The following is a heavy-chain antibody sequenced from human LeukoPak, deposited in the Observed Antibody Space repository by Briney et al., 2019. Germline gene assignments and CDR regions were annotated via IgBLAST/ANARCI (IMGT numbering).Heavy chain of an antibody. V-gene: IGHV5-51*01. CDR3: ARRIAGSGVDY. J-gene: IGHJ4*02. D-gene: IGHD6-13*01. CDR1: GYNFISYW. CDR2: IYPGDSDT. Sequence: GESLQLSCKGSGYNFISYWFGWVRQMPGKGLEWMGIIYPGDSDTRYSPSSQGQVTISADKPISTAYLQWRSLKASDSAMYYCARRIAGSGVDYWGQGTRVTVSS.